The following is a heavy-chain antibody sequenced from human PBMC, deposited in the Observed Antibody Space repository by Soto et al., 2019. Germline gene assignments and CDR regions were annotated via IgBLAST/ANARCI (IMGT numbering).Heavy chain of an antibody. CDR1: GGTFSSYA. J-gene: IGHJ5*02. Sequence: QVQLVQSGAEVKKPGSSVKVSCKASGGTFSSYAISWVRQAPGQGLEWMGGIIPIFGTANYAQKVQGRVTITADESTSTAYMELSSLRSEDTAVYYCAKYEWELLPFGWFDPWGQGTLVTVSS. D-gene: IGHD1-26*01. CDR2: IIPIFGTA. V-gene: IGHV1-69*01. CDR3: AKYEWELLPFGWFDP.